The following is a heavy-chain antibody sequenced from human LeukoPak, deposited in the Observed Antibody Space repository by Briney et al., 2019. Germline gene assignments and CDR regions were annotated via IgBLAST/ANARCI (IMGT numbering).Heavy chain of an antibody. J-gene: IGHJ4*02. CDR2: IWYDGSNK. Sequence: GGSLRLSCAASGFTFSSYGMHWVRQAPGEGLEWVAVIWYDGSNKYYADSVKGRFTISRDNSKNTLYLQMNSLRAEDTAVYYCARLNGGFGEFSIDYWGQGTLVTVSS. CDR3: ARLNGGFGEFSIDY. D-gene: IGHD3-10*01. CDR1: GFTFSSYG. V-gene: IGHV3-33*01.